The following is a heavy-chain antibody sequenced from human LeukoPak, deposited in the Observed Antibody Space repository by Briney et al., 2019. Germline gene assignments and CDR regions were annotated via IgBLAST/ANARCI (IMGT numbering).Heavy chain of an antibody. V-gene: IGHV3-7*01. Sequence: GGSLRLSCAVSGFTFDDYAMHWVRQVPGKGLEWVANIKQDGSEKKYVDSVKGRLTISRDNAKNSLYLQMNSLRVEDTAVYYCVRDSLVGYGHRYFDCWGQGTLVTVSS. CDR3: VRDSLVGYGHRYFDC. J-gene: IGHJ4*02. CDR1: GFTFDDYA. D-gene: IGHD5-18*01. CDR2: IKQDGSEK.